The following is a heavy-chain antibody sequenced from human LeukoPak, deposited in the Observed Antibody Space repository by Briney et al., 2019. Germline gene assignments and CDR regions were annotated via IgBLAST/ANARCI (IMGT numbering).Heavy chain of an antibody. J-gene: IGHJ4*02. CDR3: ARRDGGNLGFFDY. CDR1: GGSINNYY. CDR2: IFYSGST. D-gene: IGHD4-23*01. Sequence: SETLSLTCTVSGGSINNYYWSWIRQPPGKGLEWIGYIFYSGSTNYNPSLKSRVTISVDTSKNQFSLKLSSVTAADTAVYYCARRDGGNLGFFDYWGQGALVTVSS. V-gene: IGHV4-59*08.